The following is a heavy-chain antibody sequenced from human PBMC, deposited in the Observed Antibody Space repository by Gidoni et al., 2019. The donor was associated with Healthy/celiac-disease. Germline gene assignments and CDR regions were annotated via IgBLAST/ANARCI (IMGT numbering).Heavy chain of an antibody. CDR3: AKDQRVVVAAWFGGAIDSD. CDR2: ISGSGGST. Sequence: EVHLVESGGGLLQPGGSLRLPFAAAGFPFITFALRWVRQAPGKGLEWVSAISGSGGSTYYADSVKGRFTISRDKSKNTLYLQMNSLRAEDTAVYYCAKDQRVVVAAWFGGAIDSDWGQGTLVTVSS. CDR1: GFPFITFA. J-gene: IGHJ4*02. D-gene: IGHD2-15*01. V-gene: IGHV3-23*04.